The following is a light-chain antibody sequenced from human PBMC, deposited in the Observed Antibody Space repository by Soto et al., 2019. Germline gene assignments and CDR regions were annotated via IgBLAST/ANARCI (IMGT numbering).Light chain of an antibody. V-gene: IGKV3D-20*02. Sequence: EIVLTQSPGTLSLSPGERATLSCRASQSVSSSYLAWYQQKPGQAPRLLIYGASSRAFGIPDRFSGSGSGTDFTLTISSLEPEDFAVYYCQQRDNWPWTFGQGTKVDIK. CDR1: QSVSSSY. CDR2: GAS. CDR3: QQRDNWPWT. J-gene: IGKJ1*01.